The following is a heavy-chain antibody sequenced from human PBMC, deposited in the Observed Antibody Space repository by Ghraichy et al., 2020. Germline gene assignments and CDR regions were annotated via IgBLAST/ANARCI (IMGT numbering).Heavy chain of an antibody. CDR3: ARDLITGTPHDAFDI. Sequence: GGSLRLSCAASGFTFDDYGMSWVRQAPGKGLEWVSGINWNGGSTGYADSVKGRFTISRDNAKNSLYLQMNSLRAEDTALYYCARDLITGTPHDAFDIWGQGTMVTVSS. CDR2: INWNGGST. D-gene: IGHD1-20*01. J-gene: IGHJ3*02. V-gene: IGHV3-20*04. CDR1: GFTFDDYG.